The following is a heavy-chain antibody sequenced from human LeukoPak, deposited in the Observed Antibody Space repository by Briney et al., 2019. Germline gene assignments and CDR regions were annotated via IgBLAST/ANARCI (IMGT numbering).Heavy chain of an antibody. CDR3: ARELVPAALYGMDV. V-gene: IGHV4-34*01. J-gene: IGHJ6*02. D-gene: IGHD2-2*01. Sequence: SETLSLTCAVYGGSFSGYYWSWIRQPPGKGLEWIGEINHSGSTNYNPSLKGRVTISVDTSKNQFSLKLSSVTAADTAVYYCARELVPAALYGMDVWGQGTTVTVSS. CDR2: INHSGST. CDR1: GGSFSGYY.